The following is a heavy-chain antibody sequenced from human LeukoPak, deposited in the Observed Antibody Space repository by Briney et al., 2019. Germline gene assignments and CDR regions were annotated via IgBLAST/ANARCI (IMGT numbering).Heavy chain of an antibody. CDR3: ARDSDVHCSGGSCTNFDS. J-gene: IGHJ4*02. D-gene: IGHD2-15*01. CDR1: GFTFSSYG. V-gene: IGHV3-21*01. Sequence: GGTLRLSCAASGFTFSSYGMNWVRQAPGKGLEWVSSISSSSSYIYYADLLKGRFTISRDNAKKSLYLQMNSLRAEDTAIYYCARDSDVHCSGGSCTNFDSWGQGTLVTVSS. CDR2: ISSSSSYI.